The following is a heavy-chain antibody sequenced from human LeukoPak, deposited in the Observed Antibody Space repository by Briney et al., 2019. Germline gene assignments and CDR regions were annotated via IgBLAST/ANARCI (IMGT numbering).Heavy chain of an antibody. CDR1: GGSFSGYY. Sequence: SETLSLTCAVYGGSFSGYYWSWIRQPPGQGLEWIGEINHSGSTNYNPSLKSRVTISVDTSKNQFSLKLSSVTAADTAVYYCARVKKKYYYGSGSFDPWGQGTLVTVSS. J-gene: IGHJ5*02. CDR2: INHSGST. V-gene: IGHV4-34*01. D-gene: IGHD3-10*01. CDR3: ARVKKKYYYGSGSFDP.